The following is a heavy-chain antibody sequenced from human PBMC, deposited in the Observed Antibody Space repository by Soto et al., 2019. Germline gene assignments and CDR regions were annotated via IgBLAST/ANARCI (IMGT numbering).Heavy chain of an antibody. CDR3: AKHPHCSGGSCYFYYYYMDV. V-gene: IGHV3-23*01. CDR1: GFTFSSYA. Sequence: EVQLLESGGGLVQPWGSLRLSCAASGFTFSSYAMSWVRQAPGKGLEWVSAISGSGGSTYYADSVKGRFTISRDNSKNTLYLQMNSLRAEDTAVYYCAKHPHCSGGSCYFYYYYMDVWGKGTTVTVSS. CDR2: ISGSGGST. D-gene: IGHD2-15*01. J-gene: IGHJ6*03.